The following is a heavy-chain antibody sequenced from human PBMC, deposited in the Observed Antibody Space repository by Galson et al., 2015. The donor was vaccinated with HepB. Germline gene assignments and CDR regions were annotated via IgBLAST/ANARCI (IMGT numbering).Heavy chain of an antibody. D-gene: IGHD2-2*02. V-gene: IGHV3-23*01. J-gene: IGHJ6*03. CDR3: AKIYGDIVVVPAAIQDYYMDV. CDR2: ISGSGGST. Sequence: SLRLSCAASGFTFSSYAMSWVRQAPGKGLEWVSAISGSGGSTYYADSVKGRFTISRDNSKNTLYLQMNSLRAEDTAVYYCAKIYGDIVVVPAAIQDYYMDVWGKGTTVTVSS. CDR1: GFTFSSYA.